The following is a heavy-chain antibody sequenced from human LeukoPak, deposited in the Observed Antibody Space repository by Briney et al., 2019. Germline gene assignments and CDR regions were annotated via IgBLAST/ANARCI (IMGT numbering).Heavy chain of an antibody. Sequence: EASVKVSCKASGYTFTSYDINWVRQATGQGLEWMGWMNPNSGNTGSAQRLQGRVTMTRDTSRSTAYMELRSLTSEDTAVYYCARGPLVRLPSSFDPWGQGTLVTVSS. CDR1: GYTFTSYD. J-gene: IGHJ5*02. V-gene: IGHV1-8*01. CDR2: MNPNSGNT. D-gene: IGHD3-16*02. CDR3: ARGPLVRLPSSFDP.